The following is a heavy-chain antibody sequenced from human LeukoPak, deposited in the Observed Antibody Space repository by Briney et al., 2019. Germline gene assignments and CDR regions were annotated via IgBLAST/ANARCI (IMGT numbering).Heavy chain of an antibody. V-gene: IGHV3-30*03. D-gene: IGHD3-10*01. J-gene: IGHJ4*02. CDR2: ISYDGSNK. CDR3: AIKDGSGSYYEDY. Sequence: PGGSLRLSCAASGFTFSSYGMHWVRQAPGKGLEWVAVISYDGSNKYYADSVKGRFTISRDNSKNTLYLQMNSPRAEDTAVYYCAIKDGSGSYYEDYWGQGTLVTVSS. CDR1: GFTFSSYG.